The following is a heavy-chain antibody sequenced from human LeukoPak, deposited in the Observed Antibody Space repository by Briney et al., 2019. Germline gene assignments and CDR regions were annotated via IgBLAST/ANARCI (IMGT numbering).Heavy chain of an antibody. J-gene: IGHJ6*03. CDR2: ISAYNGNT. CDR3: ARPLFVVGYMDV. CDR1: GYTFTSYG. Sequence: ASVKVSCKASGYTFTSYGISWVRQAPGQGREWMGWISAYNGNTNYAQKLQGRVTMTTDTSTSTAYMELRSLRSDDTAVYYCARPLFVVGYMDVWGKGTTVTVSS. V-gene: IGHV1-18*01. D-gene: IGHD2-2*01.